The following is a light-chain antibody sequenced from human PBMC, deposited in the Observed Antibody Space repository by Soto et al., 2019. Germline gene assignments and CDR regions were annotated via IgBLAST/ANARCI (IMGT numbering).Light chain of an antibody. CDR3: EQYGSSPRT. J-gene: IGKJ1*01. CDR2: GVS. Sequence: EIVLTQSPGSLSLSPGERATLSRRASQSVSSYLAWYQQKPGQAPRLLIYGVSSRPTGIPDRFSGSGSGTDFTLTINRLEPEDFAVYYCEQYGSSPRTFGQGTKVDIK. V-gene: IGKV3-20*01. CDR1: QSVSSY.